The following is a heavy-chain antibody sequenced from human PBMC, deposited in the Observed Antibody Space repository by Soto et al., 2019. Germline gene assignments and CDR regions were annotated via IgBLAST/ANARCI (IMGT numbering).Heavy chain of an antibody. CDR2: IYHTGST. CDR1: GGSISKSNW. Sequence: QGQLQESGPGLVKPSGTLSLTCGDFGGSISKSNWWTWVRQPPGEGLEWIGEIYHTGSTNYNSSLMRRVTISLDTPNNQFPLKLSSVTAAYTAVYYCAQRQIVGAAIWGQGTLVTVSS. D-gene: IGHD1-26*01. V-gene: IGHV4-4*02. CDR3: AQRQIVGAAI. J-gene: IGHJ4*02.